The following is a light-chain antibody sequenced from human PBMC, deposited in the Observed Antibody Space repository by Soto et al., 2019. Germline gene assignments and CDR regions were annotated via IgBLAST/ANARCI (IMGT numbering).Light chain of an antibody. J-gene: IGKJ1*01. CDR3: QQYGSSRT. Sequence: EVVLTQSPGTLSLSPGERATLSCRASQTVSSSYLAWYQQKPGQAPRLPIYGASSRATGIPDRFSGSGSGTDFTLTISRLGPEDFAVYYCQQYGSSRTFGQGTKVDIK. V-gene: IGKV3-20*01. CDR2: GAS. CDR1: QTVSSSY.